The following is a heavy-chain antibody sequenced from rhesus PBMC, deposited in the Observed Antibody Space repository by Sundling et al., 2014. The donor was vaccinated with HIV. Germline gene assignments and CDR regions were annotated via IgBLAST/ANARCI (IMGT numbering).Heavy chain of an antibody. D-gene: IGHD4-23*01. V-gene: IGHV4S9*01. CDR1: GGSISDYYY. Sequence: QVQLQESGPGLVKPSETLSLTCAVSGGSISDYYYWNWIRQAPGKGLEWIGYIGGSSGSTYYNPSLKSRVSISKDTSNNQFSLKLRSVTAADTAVYYCARGDSNYGFDSWGQGVVVTVSS. J-gene: IGHJ6*01. CDR3: ARGDSNYGFDS. CDR2: IGGSSGST.